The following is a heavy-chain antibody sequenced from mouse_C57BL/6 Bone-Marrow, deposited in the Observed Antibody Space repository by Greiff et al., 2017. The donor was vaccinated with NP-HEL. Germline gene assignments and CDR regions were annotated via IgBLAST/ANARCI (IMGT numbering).Heavy chain of an antibody. V-gene: IGHV1-75*01. CDR2: IFPGSGST. D-gene: IGHD1-1*01. CDR1: GYTFTDYY. CDR3: ARDYYGSSYGYFDV. J-gene: IGHJ1*03. Sequence: QVQLKESGPELVKPGASVKISCKASGYTFTDYYINWVKQRPGQGLEWIGWIFPGSGSTYYNEKFKGKATLTVDKSSSTDYMLLSSLTSEDSAVYFCARDYYGSSYGYFDVWGTATTVTVSS.